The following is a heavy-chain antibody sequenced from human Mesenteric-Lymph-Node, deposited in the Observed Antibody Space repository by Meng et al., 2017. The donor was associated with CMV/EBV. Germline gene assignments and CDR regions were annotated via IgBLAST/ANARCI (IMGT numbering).Heavy chain of an antibody. D-gene: IGHD4-23*01. CDR1: GGSISSGGDY. V-gene: IGHV4-31*02. CDR3: ARAKGGNRDNYFDY. CDR2: IYYSGST. Sequence: SGGSISSGGDYWSWIRQHPGKGLEWIGYIYYSGSTYYNPSLKSRVTISVDTSKNQFSLKLSSVTAADTAVYYCARAKGGNRDNYFDYWGQGTLVTVSS. J-gene: IGHJ4*02.